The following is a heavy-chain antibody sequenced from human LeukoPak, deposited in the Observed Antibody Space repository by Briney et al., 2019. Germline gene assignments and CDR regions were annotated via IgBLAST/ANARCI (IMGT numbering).Heavy chain of an antibody. D-gene: IGHD3-22*01. CDR3: VRLRRNSDTSGFYYYYDF. Sequence: GGSLRLSCAASGYTFSSYSINWVRQAPGKGLEWVSSISVRSNYIYYADSVRGRFRISRDDARDPLYLQMNSLRAEDTVVYYCVRLRRNSDTSGFYYYYDFWGQGTLVTVSS. CDR2: ISVRSNYI. V-gene: IGHV3-21*01. J-gene: IGHJ4*02. CDR1: GYTFSSYS.